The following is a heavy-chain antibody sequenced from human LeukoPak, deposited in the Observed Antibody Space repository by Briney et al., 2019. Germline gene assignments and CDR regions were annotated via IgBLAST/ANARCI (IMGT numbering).Heavy chain of an antibody. D-gene: IGHD3-10*01. V-gene: IGHV1-69*13. Sequence: SVKVSCKASGGTFSSYAISWVRQAPGQGLEWMGGIIPIFGTANYAQKFRGRVTITADESTSTAYMELSSLRSEDTAVYYCARDPKGTMVRGVFFDYWGQGTLVTVSS. J-gene: IGHJ4*02. CDR2: IIPIFGTA. CDR3: ARDPKGTMVRGVFFDY. CDR1: GGTFSSYA.